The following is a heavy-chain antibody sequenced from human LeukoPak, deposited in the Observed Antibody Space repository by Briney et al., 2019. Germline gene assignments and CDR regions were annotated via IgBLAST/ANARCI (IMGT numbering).Heavy chain of an antibody. J-gene: IGHJ4*02. V-gene: IGHV3-23*01. D-gene: IGHD3-22*01. CDR3: AKGGYYYDSSGYPFFDY. CDR2: ISGSGGST. Sequence: PGGSLRLSCAASGFALDDYAMHWVRQAPGTGLEWVSLISGSGGSTYYADSVKGRFTISRDNSKNTLYLQMNSLRAEDTAVYYCAKGGYYYDSSGYPFFDYWGQGTLVTVSS. CDR1: GFALDDYA.